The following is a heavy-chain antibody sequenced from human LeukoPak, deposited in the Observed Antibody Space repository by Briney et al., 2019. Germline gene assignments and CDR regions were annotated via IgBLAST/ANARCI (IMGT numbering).Heavy chain of an antibody. CDR3: ARKYYDFWSGYYPYWYFDL. CDR1: GYTFTSYD. Sequence: ASVKVSCKASGYTFTSYDINWVRQATGQGLEWMGWMNPNSGNTGYAQKFQGRVTITRNTSISTAYMELSSLRSEGTAVYYCARKYYDFWSGYYPYWYFDLWGRGTLVTVSS. D-gene: IGHD3-3*01. J-gene: IGHJ2*01. CDR2: MNPNSGNT. V-gene: IGHV1-8*03.